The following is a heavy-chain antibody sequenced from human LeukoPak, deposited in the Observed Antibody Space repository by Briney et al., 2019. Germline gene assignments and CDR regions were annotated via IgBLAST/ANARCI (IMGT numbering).Heavy chain of an antibody. Sequence: GGSLRLSCAASGFTFSSYAMHLVRQAPRKGLEWVAVISYGGSNKYYADSVKGRFTISRDNSKNTLYLQMNSLGAEDTAVYYCARAHSSGCADPWGQGTLVTVSS. CDR3: ARAHSSGCADP. D-gene: IGHD6-19*01. J-gene: IGHJ5*02. CDR2: ISYGGSNK. CDR1: GFTFSSYA. V-gene: IGHV3-30-3*01.